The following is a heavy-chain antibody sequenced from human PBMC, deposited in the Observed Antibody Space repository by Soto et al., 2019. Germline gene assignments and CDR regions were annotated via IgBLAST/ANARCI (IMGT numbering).Heavy chain of an antibody. CDR2: IKQDESDK. J-gene: IGHJ5*02. Sequence: GGSLRLSCAVSGFRFRDYWMSWVRQAPGKGLEWVANIKQDESDKYYVDSVKGRFTISRDNAKNALYLQMNSLRVEDTAIYYCAAYCYTMTCTHFHGYSWGQGTQVTVSS. D-gene: IGHD3-16*02. CDR1: GFRFRDYW. CDR3: AAYCYTMTCTHFHGYS. V-gene: IGHV3-7*03.